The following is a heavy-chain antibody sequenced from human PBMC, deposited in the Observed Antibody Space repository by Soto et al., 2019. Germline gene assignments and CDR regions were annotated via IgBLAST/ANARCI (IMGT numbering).Heavy chain of an antibody. CDR2: ISGSGGGT. CDR3: PRGVGVRYFDWHASDI. D-gene: IGHD3-9*01. J-gene: IGHJ3*02. V-gene: IGHV3-23*01. CDR1: GFTFISYA. Sequence: GWSLRLSCAASGFTFISYAMTWVRQAPGKGLEWVSSISGSGGGTYYADSVKGRFTISRDNSKNTLYLQMNSLRAEDTAVYYCPRGVGVRYFDWHASDIWGQGTMVTVS.